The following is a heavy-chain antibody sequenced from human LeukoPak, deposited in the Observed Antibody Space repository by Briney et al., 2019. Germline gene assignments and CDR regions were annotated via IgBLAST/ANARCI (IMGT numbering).Heavy chain of an antibody. V-gene: IGHV4-59*01. CDR3: ARASDGGYFDY. Sequence: SEPLSLTCTVPGSSISSYSWSSIRHPPGKGLEWIGYIYYSGSTTYNPSLKSRVTISVDTSKNQCSLKLSSVAAADTAVYYCARASDGGYFDYWGQGTLVTVSS. D-gene: IGHD3-22*01. J-gene: IGHJ4*02. CDR1: GSSISSYS. CDR2: IYYSGST.